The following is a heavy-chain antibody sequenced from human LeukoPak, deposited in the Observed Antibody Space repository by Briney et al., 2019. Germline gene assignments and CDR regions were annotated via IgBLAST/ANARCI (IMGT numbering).Heavy chain of an antibody. J-gene: IGHJ6*03. V-gene: IGHV3-7*01. CDR3: ARDARFGEWEYMDV. D-gene: IGHD3-10*01. Sequence: PGGSLRLSCAASGFTFSSYWMSWVRQAPGKGLEWVANIKQDGSEKYYVDSVKGRFTISRDNAKNSLYLQMNSLRAEDTAVYYCARDARFGEWEYMDVWGKGTTVTVSS. CDR2: IKQDGSEK. CDR1: GFTFSSYW.